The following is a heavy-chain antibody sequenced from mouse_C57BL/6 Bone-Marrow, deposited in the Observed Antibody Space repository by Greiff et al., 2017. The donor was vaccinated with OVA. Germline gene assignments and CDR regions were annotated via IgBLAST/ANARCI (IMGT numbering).Heavy chain of an antibody. V-gene: IGHV14-4*01. CDR1: GFNIKDYY. Sequence: VQLQQSGAELVRPGASVKLSCTASGFNIKDYYMHWVKQRPEQGLEWIGWIDPENGDTEYASKFQGKATITADTSSNTAYLQLSSLTSEDSAVYYCNPMVTTYYAMDYWGQGTSVTVSS. CDR3: NPMVTTYYAMDY. D-gene: IGHD2-2*01. J-gene: IGHJ4*01. CDR2: IDPENGDT.